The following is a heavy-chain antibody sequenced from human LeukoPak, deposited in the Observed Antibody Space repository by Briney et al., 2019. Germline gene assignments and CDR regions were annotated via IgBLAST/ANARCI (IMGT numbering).Heavy chain of an antibody. CDR3: ARDGSGEWFDY. J-gene: IGHJ4*02. Sequence: GRSLRLSCAASGFTFSSYATHWVRQAPGKGLEWVAVISYDGSNKYYADSVKGRFTISRDNSKNTLYLQMNSLRAEDTAVYCCARDGSGEWFDYWGQGTLVTVSS. D-gene: IGHD2-8*01. V-gene: IGHV3-30-3*01. CDR1: GFTFSSYA. CDR2: ISYDGSNK.